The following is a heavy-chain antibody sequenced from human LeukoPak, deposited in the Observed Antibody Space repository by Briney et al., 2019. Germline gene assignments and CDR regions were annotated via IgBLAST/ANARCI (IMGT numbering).Heavy chain of an antibody. Sequence: ASVKVSCKASGYTFTGYYMHWVRQAPGQGLEWMGWINPNSGGTNYAQKFQGRVTMTRDTSISTAYMELSRLRSDDTAVYYCARSPLRYFDWFGYYGMDAWGQGTTVTVSS. V-gene: IGHV1-2*02. J-gene: IGHJ6*02. CDR1: GYTFTGYY. CDR2: INPNSGGT. D-gene: IGHD3-9*01. CDR3: ARSPLRYFDWFGYYGMDA.